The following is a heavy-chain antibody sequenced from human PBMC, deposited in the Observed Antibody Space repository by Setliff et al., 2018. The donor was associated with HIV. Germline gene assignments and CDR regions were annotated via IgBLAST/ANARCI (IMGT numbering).Heavy chain of an antibody. J-gene: IGHJ4*02. CDR1: GASISSYY. CDR2: IYHRGST. Sequence: KPSETLSLTCSVSGASISSYYWSWIRQPPGKGLEWIGEIYHRGSTNYNPSLKSRVSISIDKSKNQFSLRMSSVTAADTAVYYCARDPISGITVAGAFDYWGQGTPVTVSS. V-gene: IGHV4-59*12. CDR3: ARDPISGITVAGAFDY. D-gene: IGHD6-19*01.